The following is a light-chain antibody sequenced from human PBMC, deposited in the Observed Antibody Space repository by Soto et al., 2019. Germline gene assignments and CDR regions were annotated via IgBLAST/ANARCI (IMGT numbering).Light chain of an antibody. Sequence: EIVLTQSPGTLSLSPGERATLSCRASQSVSSTYLIWYQQKPGQAPRLLIYDASNRATGIPARFSGSGSGTDFTLTIISLEPEDFAVYYCQQRSNWPPWTFGQGTKVDIK. V-gene: IGKV3-11*01. CDR1: QSVSSTY. CDR2: DAS. J-gene: IGKJ1*01. CDR3: QQRSNWPPWT.